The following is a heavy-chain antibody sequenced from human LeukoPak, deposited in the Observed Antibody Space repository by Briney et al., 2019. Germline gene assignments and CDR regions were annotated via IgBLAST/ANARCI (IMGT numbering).Heavy chain of an antibody. J-gene: IGHJ4*02. CDR2: ISYDGSNK. CDR1: GFTFSSYG. Sequence: GRSLRLSCAASGFTFSSYGMHWVRPAPGKGLEWVAVISYDGSNKYYADSVKGRFTISRDNSKNTLYLQMNSLRAEDTAVYYCAKDHGGSYLDYWGQGTLVTVSS. CDR3: AKDHGGSYLDY. D-gene: IGHD1-26*01. V-gene: IGHV3-30*18.